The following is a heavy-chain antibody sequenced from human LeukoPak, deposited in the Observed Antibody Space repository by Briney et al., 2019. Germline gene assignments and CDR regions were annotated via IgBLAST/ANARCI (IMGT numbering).Heavy chain of an antibody. J-gene: IGHJ4*02. CDR2: IYISGST. CDR1: GVSISSASYY. D-gene: IGHD4-17*01. V-gene: IGHV4-61*02. Sequence: NPSETLSLTCTVSGVSISSASYYWSWIRQPAGKGLEWIGRIYISGSTNYKSSLKSRVTISLDTSKNQFSLKLSSVTAADTAVYYCAREREGPYGYLDYWGQGTLVIVSS. CDR3: AREREGPYGYLDY.